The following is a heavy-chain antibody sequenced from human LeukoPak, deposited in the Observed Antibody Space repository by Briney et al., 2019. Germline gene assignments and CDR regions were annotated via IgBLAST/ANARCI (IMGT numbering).Heavy chain of an antibody. V-gene: IGHV3-21*01. Sequence: PGGSLRLSCAASGFTFSNYTMNLVRQAPGKGLEWVSSISTTSTYIYYGDSVKGRFTISRDNAKNSLYLQMNSLRAEDTAVYFCARGCSGGTCLDGMDVWGQGTTVTVSS. J-gene: IGHJ6*02. CDR1: GFTFSNYT. CDR3: ARGCSGGTCLDGMDV. CDR2: ISTTSTYI. D-gene: IGHD2-15*01.